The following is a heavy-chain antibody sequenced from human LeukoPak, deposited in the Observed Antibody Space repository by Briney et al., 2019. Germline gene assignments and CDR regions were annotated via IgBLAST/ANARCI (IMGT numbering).Heavy chain of an antibody. V-gene: IGHV4-61*02. CDR1: GGSISSGSYY. Sequence: SETLSLTCTVSGGSISSGSYYWSWIRQPAGKGLKWIGRIYTSGSTNYNPSLKSRVTISVDTSKNQFSLKLSPVTAADTAVYYCARASYYYDGDWYFDLWGQGTLVTVSS. CDR2: IYTSGST. J-gene: IGHJ2*01. D-gene: IGHD3-22*01. CDR3: ARASYYYDGDWYFDL.